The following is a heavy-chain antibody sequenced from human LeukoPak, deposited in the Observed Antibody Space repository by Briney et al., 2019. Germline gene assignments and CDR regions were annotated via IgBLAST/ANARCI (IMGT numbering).Heavy chain of an antibody. CDR2: IYYSGST. Sequence: SETLSLTCTVSGGSISSYYWSWIRQPPGKGLEWIGYIYYSGSTNYNPPLKSRVTISVDTSKNQFSLKLSSVTAADTAVYYCAREGLDRSSGYYFIDYWGQGTLVTVSS. V-gene: IGHV4-59*01. D-gene: IGHD3-22*01. CDR1: GGSISSYY. J-gene: IGHJ4*02. CDR3: AREGLDRSSGYYFIDY.